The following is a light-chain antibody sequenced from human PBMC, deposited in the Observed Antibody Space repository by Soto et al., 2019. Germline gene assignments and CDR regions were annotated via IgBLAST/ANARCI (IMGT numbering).Light chain of an antibody. CDR3: QQYNIYPWT. V-gene: IGKV1-5*01. CDR2: DAS. Sequence: DIQMTQSPSALSASIGDRITITYRASQSISNWLAWYQQKPGKAPKFLIYDASSLESGVPSRFSGSGSGTEFTLTISSLQPDDFSTYYCQQYNIYPWTFGQGTKVEIK. J-gene: IGKJ1*01. CDR1: QSISNW.